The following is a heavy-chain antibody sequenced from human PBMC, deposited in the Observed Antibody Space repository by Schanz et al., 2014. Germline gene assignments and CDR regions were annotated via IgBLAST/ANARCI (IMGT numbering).Heavy chain of an antibody. D-gene: IGHD2-2*01. V-gene: IGHV3-30*14. CDR2: TSYDGGTK. J-gene: IGHJ4*02. CDR3: AAHETLSTTACYPS. Sequence: VQLVESGGGLVQPGGSLRLSCAASGFTFSTYWMSWVRQAPGKGLAWVAVTSYDGGTKSYADSVKGRFTISRDNSKNPLYLQMNSLRAEDTAVYYCAAHETLSTTACYPSWGQGTLVAVSS. CDR1: GFTFSTYW.